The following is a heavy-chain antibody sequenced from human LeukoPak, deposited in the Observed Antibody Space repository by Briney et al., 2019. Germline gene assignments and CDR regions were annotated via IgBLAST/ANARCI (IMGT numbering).Heavy chain of an antibody. CDR2: IHYSGTI. J-gene: IGHJ3*01. Sequence: KPSETLSLTCTVSGGFTSTYYWTWIRQPPGKGLEWIAHIHYSGTIKYNPSLQSRVSMSVDTSKNQFSLRLSSVTAADTAVYYCARYGSGAYALDVWGQGTMVTVSS. V-gene: IGHV4-59*08. CDR1: GGFTSTYY. D-gene: IGHD3-10*01. CDR3: ARYGSGAYALDV.